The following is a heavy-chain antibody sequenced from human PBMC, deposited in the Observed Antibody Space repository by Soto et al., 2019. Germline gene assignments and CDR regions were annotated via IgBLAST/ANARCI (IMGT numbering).Heavy chain of an antibody. Sequence: VKVSCKASGGTFSSYAISWVRQAPGQGPEWMGGNIPIFGTANYAQKFQGRVTITADESTSTAYMELSSLRSEDTEVYYCAREVGYCSSTSCYQNYYYYGMDVWGQGSTVTVSS. D-gene: IGHD2-2*01. CDR3: AREVGYCSSTSCYQNYYYYGMDV. J-gene: IGHJ6*02. CDR1: GGTFSSYA. CDR2: NIPIFGTA. V-gene: IGHV1-69*13.